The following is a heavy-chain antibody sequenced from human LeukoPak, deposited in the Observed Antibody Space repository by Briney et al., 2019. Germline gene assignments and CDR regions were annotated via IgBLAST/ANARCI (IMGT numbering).Heavy chain of an antibody. D-gene: IGHD3-10*01. CDR3: AKDDFLWFGELLYPGFDY. Sequence: GGSLRLSCAASGFTFSSYAMSWVRQARGKGLEWVSAISGSGGSTYYADSVKGRFTISRDNSKNTLYLQMNSLRAEDTAVYYCAKDDFLWFGELLYPGFDYWGQGTLVTVSS. J-gene: IGHJ4*02. V-gene: IGHV3-23*01. CDR2: ISGSGGST. CDR1: GFTFSSYA.